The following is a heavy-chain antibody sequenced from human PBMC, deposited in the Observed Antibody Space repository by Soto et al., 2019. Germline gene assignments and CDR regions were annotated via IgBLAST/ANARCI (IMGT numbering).Heavy chain of an antibody. CDR3: ATGGTTVTRRFDY. V-gene: IGHV1-69*13. J-gene: IGHJ4*02. CDR2: ITPIFDTT. Sequence: SVKVSCKASGGGFRTYAITWVRQAPGRGLEWMGGITPIFDTTNYAQKFQGRVTITADESTTTVHMELTSLTSEDTAVYYCATGGTTVTRRFDYWGQGTLVTVSS. D-gene: IGHD4-17*01. CDR1: GGGFRTYA.